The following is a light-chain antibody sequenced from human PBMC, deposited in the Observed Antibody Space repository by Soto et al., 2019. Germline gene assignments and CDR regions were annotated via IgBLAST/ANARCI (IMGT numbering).Light chain of an antibody. CDR2: DVT. CDR3: CSHAGSYSWV. CDR1: SSDVGGYNY. V-gene: IGLV2-11*01. J-gene: IGLJ1*01. Sequence: QSVLTQPRSVSGSPGQSLTISCTGTSSDVGGYNYVSWYQQHPGKAPKLMIYDVTKRPSGVPDRFSGSKSGNTASLTISGLQAEDEADYYCCSHAGSYSWVFGTGTKVPGL.